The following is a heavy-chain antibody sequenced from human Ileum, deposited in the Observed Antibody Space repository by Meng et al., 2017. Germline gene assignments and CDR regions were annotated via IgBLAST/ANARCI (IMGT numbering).Heavy chain of an antibody. J-gene: IGHJ2*01. CDR1: GGSIESNNW. Sequence: QVQWQGSGPGLVKPSETLSLTCAVSGGSIESNNWWTWIRQPPGQGLEWIGEVYHSGSTHYNPSLQSRVTISIDNSKNRFSLSLNSVTAADTAIYYCARADYVRYFDLWGRGTLVTVSS. CDR2: VYHSGST. D-gene: IGHD3-10*02. V-gene: IGHV4-4*02. CDR3: ARADYVRYFDL.